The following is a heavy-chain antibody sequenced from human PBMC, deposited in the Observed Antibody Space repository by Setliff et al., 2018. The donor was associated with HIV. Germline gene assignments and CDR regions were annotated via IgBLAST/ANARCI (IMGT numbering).Heavy chain of an antibody. J-gene: IGHJ4*02. Sequence: RASVKVSCKPSGYTFATYDINWVRQAAGQGLVWMGWMNPYSGNSGYAQRFHGRLTMTRDTSRGTAHMELRSLRSEDTAVYYCVIGSAARPFDYWGQGTLVTVSS. CDR3: VIGSAARPFDY. CDR1: GYTFATYD. V-gene: IGHV1-8*02. CDR2: MNPYSGNS. D-gene: IGHD6-6*01.